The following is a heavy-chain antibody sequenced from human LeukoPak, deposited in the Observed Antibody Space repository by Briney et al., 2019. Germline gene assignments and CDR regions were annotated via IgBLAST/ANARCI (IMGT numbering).Heavy chain of an antibody. V-gene: IGHV3-53*01. CDR3: ATGNRHDYGDYFDY. J-gene: IGHJ4*02. D-gene: IGHD4-17*01. Sequence: GGSLGLSCAASGFTFSSNYMSWVRQAPGKGLEWVSVIYSGGSTYYADSVKGRFTISRDNSKNTLYLQMNSLRAEDTAVYYCATGNRHDYGDYFDYWGQGTLVTVSS. CDR1: GFTFSSNY. CDR2: IYSGGST.